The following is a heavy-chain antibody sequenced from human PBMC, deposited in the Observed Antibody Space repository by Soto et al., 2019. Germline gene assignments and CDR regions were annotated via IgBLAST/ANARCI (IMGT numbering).Heavy chain of an antibody. CDR1: GYTFTSYA. D-gene: IGHD3-22*01. J-gene: IGHJ3*02. V-gene: IGHV1-3*01. CDR3: ASRPYYYDSSGYRDAFDI. CDR2: INAGNGNT. Sequence: ASVKVSCKASGYTFTSYAMHWVRQAPGQRLEWMGWINAGNGNTKYSQKFQGRVTITRDTSASTAYMELRSLRSDDTAVYYCASRPYYYDSSGYRDAFDIWGQGTMVTVSS.